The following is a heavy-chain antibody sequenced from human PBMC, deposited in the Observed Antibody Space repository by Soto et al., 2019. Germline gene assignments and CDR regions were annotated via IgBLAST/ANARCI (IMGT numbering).Heavy chain of an antibody. D-gene: IGHD3-22*01. CDR1: GFTFDDYA. CDR2: ISYDGSNK. Sequence: GGSLRLSCAASGFTFDDYAMHWVRQAPGKGLEWVAVISYDGSNKYYADSVKGRFTISRDNSKNTLYLQMNSLRAEDTAVYYCAKIGIPDYNNSSGYAYWGQGTLVTVSS. V-gene: IGHV3-30*18. CDR3: AKIGIPDYNNSSGYAY. J-gene: IGHJ4*02.